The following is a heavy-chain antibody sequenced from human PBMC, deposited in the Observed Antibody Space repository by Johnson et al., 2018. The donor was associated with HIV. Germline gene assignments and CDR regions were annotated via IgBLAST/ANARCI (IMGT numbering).Heavy chain of an antibody. Sequence: VQLVESGGGVARPGGSLRLSCAASGFTFDDYGMSWVRQAPGKGLEWVSGIDWSGGRTGYADSVKGRFTISRDNAKKLLYLQMYSLRVEDTALYYCARDRARWSSGWYNDAFDIWGQGTMVTVSS. V-gene: IGHV3-20*04. CDR3: ARDRARWSSGWYNDAFDI. J-gene: IGHJ3*02. CDR2: IDWSGGRT. CDR1: GFTFDDYG. D-gene: IGHD6-19*01.